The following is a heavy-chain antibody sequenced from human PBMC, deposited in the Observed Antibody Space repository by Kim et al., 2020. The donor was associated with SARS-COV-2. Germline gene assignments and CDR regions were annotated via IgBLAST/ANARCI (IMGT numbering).Heavy chain of an antibody. CDR1: GGSFSGCY. Sequence: SETLSLTCAVYGGSFSGCYWSWIRQPPGRGLEWMGEINHSGSTYYNPSLKSRVTISVDTSKNQFSLKLSSVTAADTAVYYCARGGSALAWGMDVWGQGTTVTVSS. D-gene: IGHD3-3*02. J-gene: IGHJ6*02. CDR2: INHSGST. CDR3: ARGGSALAWGMDV. V-gene: IGHV4-34*01.